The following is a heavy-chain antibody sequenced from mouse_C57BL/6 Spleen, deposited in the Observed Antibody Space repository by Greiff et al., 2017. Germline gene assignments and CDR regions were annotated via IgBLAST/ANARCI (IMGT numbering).Heavy chain of an antibody. CDR1: GYTFTSYW. D-gene: IGHD4-1*01. Sequence: VQLQQSGAELVRPGSSVKLSCKASGYTFTSYWMHWVKQRPIQGLEWIGNIDPSDSETPYNQKFKDKTTLTVDKSSSTAYMQLSSLTSEDAAVYYCARKGLTGTNFDYWGQGTTLTVSS. CDR3: ARKGLTGTNFDY. J-gene: IGHJ2*01. V-gene: IGHV1-52*01. CDR2: IDPSDSET.